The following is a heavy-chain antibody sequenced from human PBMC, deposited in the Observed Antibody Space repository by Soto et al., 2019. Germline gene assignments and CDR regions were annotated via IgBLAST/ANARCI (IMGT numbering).Heavy chain of an antibody. CDR1: GGSISSYY. Sequence: PSETLSLTCTVSGGSISSYYWSWIRQQPGKGLEWIGYIFYSGSTNYNSSLKSRVSISLDTSKNQFSLKLSSVTAADTAVYYCARMLDSSGYRYYYHGMDVWGQGTSVTVSS. CDR3: ARMLDSSGYRYYYHGMDV. V-gene: IGHV4-59*01. CDR2: IFYSGST. J-gene: IGHJ6*02. D-gene: IGHD3-22*01.